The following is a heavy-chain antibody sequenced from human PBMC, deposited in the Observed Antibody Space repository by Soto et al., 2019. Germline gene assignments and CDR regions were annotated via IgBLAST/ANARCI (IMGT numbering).Heavy chain of an antibody. Sequence: QVQLVQCGAEVKMPGASVKVSCKASGYTFTSYGISSVRQAPGQGLEWMGWISAYNGNTNYAQKLQGRVTMTTDTSTSTAYMELRSLRSDDTAVYYCARCAYGSVYYYYGMDVWGQGTTVTVSS. CDR1: GYTFTSYG. V-gene: IGHV1-18*04. CDR3: ARCAYGSVYYYYGMDV. D-gene: IGHD3-10*01. CDR2: ISAYNGNT. J-gene: IGHJ6*02.